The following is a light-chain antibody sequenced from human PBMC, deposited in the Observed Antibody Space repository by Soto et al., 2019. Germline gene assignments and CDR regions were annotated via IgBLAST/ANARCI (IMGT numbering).Light chain of an antibody. CDR2: GAS. CDR3: QPYDCSPVT. V-gene: IGKV3-20*01. J-gene: IGKJ3*01. CDR1: QSVSSSY. Sequence: EIVLTQSPGTLSLSPGERATLSCRASQSVSSSYLAWYQQKPGQAPRLLIYGASSRATGIPDRFSGSGSGTDFTLTTTTLEPESLAEYYYQPYDCSPVTFGPGTNVYIK.